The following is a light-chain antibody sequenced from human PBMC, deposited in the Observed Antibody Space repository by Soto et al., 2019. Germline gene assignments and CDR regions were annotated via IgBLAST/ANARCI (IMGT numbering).Light chain of an antibody. CDR2: GAY. CDR1: QSVSSNY. Sequence: EIVLTQSPGTLSLSPGEGATLSCRASQSVSSNYLAWYQQRPGQAPRLLIYGAYSRATGIPDRFSGGGSGTDFTLTISRLEPEDFAVYYCQQYGSSSPTTFGQGTRLEIE. V-gene: IGKV3-20*01. CDR3: QQYGSSSPTT. J-gene: IGKJ5*01.